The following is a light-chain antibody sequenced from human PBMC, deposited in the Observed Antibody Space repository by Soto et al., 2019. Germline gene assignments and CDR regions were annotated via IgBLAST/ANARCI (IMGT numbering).Light chain of an antibody. Sequence: AMTQSPATLSVSPGETATLSCSGFQSLSSNLAWYQQKPGQAPRLLIYGASTRATGIPARFSGSGSGTEFTLTISSLQSEDFAVYYCQQYNDWPRRLTFGGGTKVDIK. CDR3: QQYNDWPRRLT. J-gene: IGKJ4*01. CDR1: QSLSSN. V-gene: IGKV3-15*01. CDR2: GAS.